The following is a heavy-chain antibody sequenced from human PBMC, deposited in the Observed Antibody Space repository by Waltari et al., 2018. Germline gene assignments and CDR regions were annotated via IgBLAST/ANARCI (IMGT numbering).Heavy chain of an antibody. Sequence: QVQLVESGGGVVQPGRSLRLSCAASGFSFRTYGMHWFRQAPGKGLEWVEVMWSDGSKIHYADAVKCRVIISRENSESTLSLQMNSLRAEDTAVYYCVRGRGSSDYWGQGTLVSVSS. J-gene: IGHJ4*02. V-gene: IGHV3-33*01. CDR3: VRGRGSSDY. CDR1: GFSFRTYG. CDR2: MWSDGSKI. D-gene: IGHD2-15*01.